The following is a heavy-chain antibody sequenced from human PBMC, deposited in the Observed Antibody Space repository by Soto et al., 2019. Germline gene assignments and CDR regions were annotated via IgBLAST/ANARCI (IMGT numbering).Heavy chain of an antibody. J-gene: IGHJ5*02. Sequence: GGSLRLSCAASGFSVSDYAIAWVRQAPGKGLEWVSSLSGSETMRQADSVKGRFTISRDNSKNTVYLQMNNLRVEDTALYYCTKSPRVATVFRWGLDPWGQGTLVTVSS. CDR1: GFSVSDYA. D-gene: IGHD5-12*01. CDR3: TKSPRVATVFRWGLDP. V-gene: IGHV3-23*01. CDR2: LSGSETM.